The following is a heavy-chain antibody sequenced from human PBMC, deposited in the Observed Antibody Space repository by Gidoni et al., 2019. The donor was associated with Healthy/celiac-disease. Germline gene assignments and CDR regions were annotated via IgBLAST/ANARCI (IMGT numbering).Heavy chain of an antibody. CDR2: IKQDGSEK. V-gene: IGHV3-7*04. D-gene: IGHD6-13*01. CDR1: GVTFSSYW. Sequence: EVQLVESGGGLGQTGGSLRHPSAPSGVTFSSYWMCWVRQAPGKGLEWVADIKQDGSEKYYVASVTGRFTISRDNAKNSLYLQMNSLRAEDTAVYYCARDRRWYYFDYWGQGTLVTVSS. CDR3: ARDRRWYYFDY. J-gene: IGHJ4*02.